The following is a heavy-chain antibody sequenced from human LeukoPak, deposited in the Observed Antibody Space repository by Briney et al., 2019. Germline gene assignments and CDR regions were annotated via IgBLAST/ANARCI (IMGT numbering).Heavy chain of an antibody. CDR3: ASYQIAVAGTQRFDY. V-gene: IGHV4-34*01. J-gene: IGHJ4*02. D-gene: IGHD6-19*01. CDR1: GGSFSGYY. CDR2: INHSGST. Sequence: SETLSLTCAVYGGSFSGYYWSWIRQPPGKGLEWIGEINHSGSTNYNPSLKSRVTISVDTSKNQFSLKLSSVTAADTAVYSCASYQIAVAGTQRFDYWGQGTLVTVSS.